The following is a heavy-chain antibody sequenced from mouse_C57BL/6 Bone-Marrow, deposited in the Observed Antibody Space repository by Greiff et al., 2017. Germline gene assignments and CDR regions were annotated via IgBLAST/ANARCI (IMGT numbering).Heavy chain of an antibody. J-gene: IGHJ2*01. Sequence: QVQLKESGAELARPGASVKLSCKASGYTFTSSGISWVKQRTGQGLEWIGEIYPRSGNTYYNEKFKGKATLTADKSSSTAYMELRSLTSDDSAVYFCARDDGYPLDDWGKGTTLTVSS. CDR1: GYTFTSSG. CDR2: IYPRSGNT. CDR3: ARDDGYPLDD. D-gene: IGHD2-3*01. V-gene: IGHV1-81*01.